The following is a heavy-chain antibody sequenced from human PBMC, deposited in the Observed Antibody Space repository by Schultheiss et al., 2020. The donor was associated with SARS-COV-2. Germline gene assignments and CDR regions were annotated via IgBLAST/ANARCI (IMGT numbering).Heavy chain of an antibody. V-gene: IGHV1-69*06. J-gene: IGHJ3*02. Sequence: SVKVSCKASGYTFTSYAISWVRQAPGQGLEWMGGIIPIFGTANYAQKFQGRVTITADKSTSTAYMELSSLRSEDTAVYYCASHFFTNYDILTGWLNDDAFDIWGQGTMVTVSS. D-gene: IGHD3-9*01. CDR2: IIPIFGTA. CDR3: ASHFFTNYDILTGWLNDDAFDI. CDR1: GYTFTSYA.